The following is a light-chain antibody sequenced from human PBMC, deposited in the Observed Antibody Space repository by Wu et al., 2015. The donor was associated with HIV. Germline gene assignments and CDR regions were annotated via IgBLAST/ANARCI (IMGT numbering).Light chain of an antibody. Sequence: EIVLTQFPVTLSVSPGERATLSCRANQILGTFLAWYQQKPGQSPRLLIYDTSTRATGIPARFSASASGTDFTLTISSLEPEDSAIYYCQQLSNWPPTSFGQGTRLEIK. J-gene: IGKJ5*01. CDR2: DTS. CDR1: QILGTF. V-gene: IGKV3-11*01. CDR3: QQLSNWPPTS.